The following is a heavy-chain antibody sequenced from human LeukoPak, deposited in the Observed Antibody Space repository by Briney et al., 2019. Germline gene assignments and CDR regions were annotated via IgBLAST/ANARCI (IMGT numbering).Heavy chain of an antibody. D-gene: IGHD3-22*01. CDR1: GYTFTGYY. V-gene: IGHV1-2*02. CDR2: INPNSGGT. CDR3: ARDVLSYYYDSSAPGGY. J-gene: IGHJ4*02. Sequence: GASVKVSCKASGYTFTGYYMRWVRQAPGQGLEWMGWINPNSGGTNYAQKFQGRVTMTRDTSISTAYMELSRLRSDDTAVYYCARDVLSYYYDSSAPGGYWGQGTLVTVSS.